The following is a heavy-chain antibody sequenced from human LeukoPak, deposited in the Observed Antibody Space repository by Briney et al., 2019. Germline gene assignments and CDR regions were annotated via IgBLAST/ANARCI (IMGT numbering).Heavy chain of an antibody. CDR2: IYYSGST. CDR1: GGSISSTSYY. V-gene: IGHV4-39*07. J-gene: IGHJ4*02. CDR3: ASWLLVAGPE. D-gene: IGHD6-19*01. Sequence: PSETLSLTCTVSGGSISSTSYYWGWIRQPPGKGLEWIGSIYYSGSTYYNPSLKSRVTISVDMSKNHFSLKLSSVTAADTAVYYCASWLLVAGPEWGQGTLVTVSS.